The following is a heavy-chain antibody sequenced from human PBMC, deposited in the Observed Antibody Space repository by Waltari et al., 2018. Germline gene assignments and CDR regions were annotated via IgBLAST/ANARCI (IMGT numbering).Heavy chain of an antibody. CDR3: ASHLWYRDLSRVAFDF. Sequence: QLQLQESGPALVRPSATLSLSCTVSGGSVSRPAYYWSWVRQSPGKGLEWIETIYYSGSTSYNPSLKSRVTISIDTSKNQLSLELTSVTAADTAIYYCASHLWYRDLSRVAFDFWGQGTLVAVSS. CDR1: GGSVSRPAYY. D-gene: IGHD3-10*01. CDR2: IYYSGST. J-gene: IGHJ4*02. V-gene: IGHV4-39*07.